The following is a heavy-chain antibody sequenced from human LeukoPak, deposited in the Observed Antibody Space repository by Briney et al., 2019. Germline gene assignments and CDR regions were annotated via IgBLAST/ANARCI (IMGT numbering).Heavy chain of an antibody. CDR1: GFTFSSYA. V-gene: IGHV3-30-3*01. CDR3: AREMATSFDY. D-gene: IGHD5-24*01. Sequence: GGSLRLSCAASGFTFSSYAMHWVRQAPGKGLEWVAVISYDGSNKYYADSVKGRFTISRDNSKNTLYLQMNSLRAEDTAVYYCAREMATSFDYWGQGTLVTVSS. J-gene: IGHJ4*02. CDR2: ISYDGSNK.